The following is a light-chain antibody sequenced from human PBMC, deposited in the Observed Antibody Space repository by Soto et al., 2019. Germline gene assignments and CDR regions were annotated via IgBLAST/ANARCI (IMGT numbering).Light chain of an antibody. J-gene: IGKJ5*01. CDR2: KVS. CDR3: MQGTXWPXT. Sequence: DVVMTQSPLSLPVTLGQPASISCRSNQSLVHSDGIAYFSWFQQRPGRSPRRLIYKVSNRDSGVPARFSGSGSXTXXXXXXXXXXXXXXXVYYCMQGTXWPXTFGQGTRLE. V-gene: IGKV2-30*02. CDR1: QSLVHSDGIAY.